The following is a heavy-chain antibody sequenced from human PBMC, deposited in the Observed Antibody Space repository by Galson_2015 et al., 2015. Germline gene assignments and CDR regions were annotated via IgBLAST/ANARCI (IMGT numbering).Heavy chain of an antibody. V-gene: IGHV4-38-2*02. D-gene: IGHD6-13*01. J-gene: IGHJ4*02. Sequence: SETLSLTCTVSGYSISSGYYWGRIRQPPGKGLEWIGSIYHSGSTYYNPSLKSRVTISVDTSKNQFSLKLGSVTAADTAVYYCARDLVYSSSWYVDYWGQGTLVTVSS. CDR2: IYHSGST. CDR3: ARDLVYSSSWYVDY. CDR1: GYSISSGYY.